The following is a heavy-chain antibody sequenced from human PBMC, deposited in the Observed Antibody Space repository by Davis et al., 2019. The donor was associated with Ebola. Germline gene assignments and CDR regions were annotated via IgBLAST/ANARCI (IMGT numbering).Heavy chain of an antibody. J-gene: IGHJ4*02. CDR2: IIPIFGTA. CDR3: ARDPSDDILTGSLDY. V-gene: IGHV1-69*13. Sequence: SVKVSCKASGGTFSSYAISWVRQAPGQGLEWMGGIIPIFGTANYAQKFQGRVTITADESTSTAYMELRSLRSDDTAVYYCARDPSDDILTGSLDYWGQGTLVTVSS. CDR1: GGTFSSYA. D-gene: IGHD3-9*01.